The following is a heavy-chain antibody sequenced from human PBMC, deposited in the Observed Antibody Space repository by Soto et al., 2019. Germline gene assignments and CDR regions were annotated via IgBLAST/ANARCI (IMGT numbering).Heavy chain of an antibody. CDR2: ISSSSSYR. D-gene: IGHD3-9*01. CDR3: ARRQEDYDLLTSYYMRYFDL. Sequence: PGGSLRLSCVASGFTFSSYNMNWVRQAPGKGLEWVSSISSSSSYRDYADSVKGRFTTSRDTSKNSLYLQMNSLRAEDTALYYCARRQEDYDLLTSYYMRYFDLWGRGTLVTVSS. J-gene: IGHJ2*01. V-gene: IGHV3-21*01. CDR1: GFTFSSYN.